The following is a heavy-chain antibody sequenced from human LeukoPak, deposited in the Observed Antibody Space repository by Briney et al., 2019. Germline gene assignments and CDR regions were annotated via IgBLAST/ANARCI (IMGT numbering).Heavy chain of an antibody. J-gene: IGHJ4*02. Sequence: GGSLRLSCTVSGFTVSSNSMGWVRQAPGKGLEWVSFIYSDNTHYSDSVKGRFTISRDNSKDTLYLQMNSLRAEDTAVYYCARRAGAYSHPYDYWGQGTLVTVSS. CDR2: IYSDNT. CDR3: ARRAGAYSHPYDY. CDR1: GFTVSSNS. D-gene: IGHD4/OR15-4a*01. V-gene: IGHV3-53*01.